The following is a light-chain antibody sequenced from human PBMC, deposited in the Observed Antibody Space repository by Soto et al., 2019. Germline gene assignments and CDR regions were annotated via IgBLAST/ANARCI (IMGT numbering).Light chain of an antibody. CDR1: QSVSTTN. CDR2: GAS. V-gene: IGKV3-20*01. Sequence: EIVLTQSPDTLSLSPGERATLSCRASQSVSTTNLAWYQQKPGQAPRLLIYGASSRATGIPDRFSGSGSGTDFSLTISRLEPEDFVVYYCQQYGSSPRTFGQGTKVDI. J-gene: IGKJ1*01. CDR3: QQYGSSPRT.